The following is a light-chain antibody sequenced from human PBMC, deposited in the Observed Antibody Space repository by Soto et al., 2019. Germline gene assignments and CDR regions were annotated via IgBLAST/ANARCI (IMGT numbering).Light chain of an antibody. Sequence: NFMLTQPHSVSESPGKTVTISCTRSSGSIASNYVQWYQQRPGSAPTTVIYENNQRPSGVPDRFSGSIDRSSNSASLTISGLKTEDEADYYCQSYDSSSPVVFGGGTQLTVL. CDR1: SGSIASNY. CDR3: QSYDSSSPVV. CDR2: ENN. V-gene: IGLV6-57*04. J-gene: IGLJ2*01.